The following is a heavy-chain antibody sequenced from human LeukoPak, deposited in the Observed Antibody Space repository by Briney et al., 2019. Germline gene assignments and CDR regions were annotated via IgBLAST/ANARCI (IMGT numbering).Heavy chain of an antibody. CDR3: AKDPTLYSSGWPDY. CDR1: GFTFSSYA. J-gene: IGHJ4*02. CDR2: ISGSGGST. V-gene: IGHV3-23*01. Sequence: GGSLRLSCAASGFTFSSYAMSWVRQAPGKGLEWVSAISGSGGSTYYADSVKGRFTISRDNSKNTLYLQMNSPRAEDTAVYYCAKDPTLYSSGWPDYWGQGTLVTVSS. D-gene: IGHD6-19*01.